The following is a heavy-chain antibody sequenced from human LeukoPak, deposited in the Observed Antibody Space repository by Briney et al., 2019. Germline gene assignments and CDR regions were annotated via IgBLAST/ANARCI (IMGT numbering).Heavy chain of an antibody. CDR3: AKGIAAAGIDY. CDR1: GFTFSSYW. D-gene: IGHD6-13*01. Sequence: GGSLRLSCAASGFTFSSYWMHWVRQAPGKGLEWVAVISYDGSNKYYAGSVKGRFTISRDNSKNTLYLQMNCLRAEDTAVYYCAKGIAAAGIDYWGQGTLVTVSS. V-gene: IGHV3-30*18. CDR2: ISYDGSNK. J-gene: IGHJ4*02.